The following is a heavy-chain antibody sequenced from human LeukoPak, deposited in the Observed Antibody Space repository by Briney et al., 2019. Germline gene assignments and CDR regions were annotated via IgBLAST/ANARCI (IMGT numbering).Heavy chain of an antibody. CDR2: ISGSGGST. CDR1: GFTFSSYA. Sequence: PGGSLRLSCAASGFTFSSYAMSWVRQAPGKGLEWVSAISGSGGSTYYADSVKGRFTISRDSSKNTLYLQMNSLRAEDTAVYYCAKVVTRAARPSYYFDYWGQGTLVTVSS. J-gene: IGHJ4*02. D-gene: IGHD6-6*01. CDR3: AKVVTRAARPSYYFDY. V-gene: IGHV3-23*01.